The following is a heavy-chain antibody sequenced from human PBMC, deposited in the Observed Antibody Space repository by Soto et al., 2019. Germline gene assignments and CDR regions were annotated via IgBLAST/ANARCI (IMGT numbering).Heavy chain of an antibody. J-gene: IGHJ4*02. CDR1: GGTFSSYT. CDR3: ARGPRTSLFDY. D-gene: IGHD3-16*01. CDR2: IIPILGIA. V-gene: IGHV1-69*02. Sequence: QVQLVQSGAEVKKPGSSVKISCKASGGTFSSYTISWVRQAPGQGLEWMERIIPILGIANYAQKFQGRVTITADKSTSTAYMELSSLRSEDTAVYYCARGPRTSLFDYWGQGTLVTVSS.